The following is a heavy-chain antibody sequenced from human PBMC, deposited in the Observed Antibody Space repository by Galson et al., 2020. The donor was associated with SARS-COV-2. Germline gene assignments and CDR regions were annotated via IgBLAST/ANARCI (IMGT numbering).Heavy chain of an antibody. D-gene: IGHD6-19*01. CDR3: ARADNPGTALATIALGF. Sequence: KIGESLKISCKTPGYNFANYWIGWVRQIPGKGLELMGIVYPGDSDTRYRPSFEGQVTISADKSVSTAYLQWSSLKASDIAMYYCARADNPGTALATIALGFWGKRTQVSVAS. CDR1: GYNFANYW. V-gene: IGHV5-51*01. J-gene: IGHJ4*02. CDR2: VYPGDSDT.